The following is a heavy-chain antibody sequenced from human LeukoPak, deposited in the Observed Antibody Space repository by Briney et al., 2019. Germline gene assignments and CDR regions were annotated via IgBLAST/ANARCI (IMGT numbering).Heavy chain of an antibody. CDR3: ARAAAGTREVDY. CDR1: GGSISSYY. Sequence: SETPSLTCTVSGGSISSYYWGWIRQTPGKGLEWIGYIYYSGSTNYNPSLKSRVTISVDTSKNQFSLKLSSVTAADTAVYYCARAAAGTREVDYWGQGTLVTVSS. V-gene: IGHV4-59*01. D-gene: IGHD6-13*01. J-gene: IGHJ4*02. CDR2: IYYSGST.